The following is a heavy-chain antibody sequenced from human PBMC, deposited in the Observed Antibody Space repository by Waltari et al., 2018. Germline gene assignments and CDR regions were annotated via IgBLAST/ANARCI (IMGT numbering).Heavy chain of an antibody. CDR1: GFTFCAFW. V-gene: IGHV3-7*01. Sequence: EVQLVESGGGLVQPGGSLRLSCAAPGFTFCAFWLRWVRQAPGKGLEWLANIKHDGSKKSYVDSVEGRFTISRDNAKNSLYLQMDSLTPEDTAVYFCAKDNWSYNRHFESWGQGSLVTVSS. J-gene: IGHJ4*02. D-gene: IGHD1-20*01. CDR3: AKDNWSYNRHFES. CDR2: IKHDGSKK.